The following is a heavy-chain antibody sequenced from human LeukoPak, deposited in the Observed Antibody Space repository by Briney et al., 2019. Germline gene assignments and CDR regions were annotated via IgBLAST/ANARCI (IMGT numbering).Heavy chain of an antibody. V-gene: IGHV3-15*07. CDR1: GFAFTNAW. D-gene: IGHD3-22*01. J-gene: IGHJ4*02. Sequence: PGGSLRLSCAASGFAFTNAWMNWVRQAPGKGLEWVGRIKSKTDGGTADYAAPVKGRFTISRDDSKNTLYLQMNSLKTEDTAVYYCTTADSSGRFLIDYWGQGTLVTVSS. CDR2: IKSKTDGGTA. CDR3: TTADSSGRFLIDY.